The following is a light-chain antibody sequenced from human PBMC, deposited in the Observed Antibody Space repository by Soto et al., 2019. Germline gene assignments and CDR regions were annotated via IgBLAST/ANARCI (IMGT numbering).Light chain of an antibody. J-gene: IGLJ7*01. Sequence: QSALTQPASVAGSPGQSITISCTGTSSDVGGYDYVSWYQHHPGKAPKLMIFDVSHRPSGVSDRFSGSKSGNTASLTISGLQAEDEADYYCSSYTSTNIPIFGGGTQLTVL. CDR1: SSDVGGYDY. CDR3: SSYTSTNIPI. V-gene: IGLV2-14*03. CDR2: DVS.